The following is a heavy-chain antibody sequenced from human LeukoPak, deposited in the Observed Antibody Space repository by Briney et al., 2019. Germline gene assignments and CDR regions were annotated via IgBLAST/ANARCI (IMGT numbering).Heavy chain of an antibody. V-gene: IGHV1-2*02. CDR1: GYTFSDYY. CDR2: INPNSGDT. CDR3: ARDVEGGEMATIGYFDY. J-gene: IGHJ4*02. D-gene: IGHD5-24*01. Sequence: GASVKVSCKTSGYTFSDYYIHWIRQAPGQGLEWVGWINPNSGDTDYAQKFQGRVTVTRDTSISTAHMELGRLRSDDTAVYYCARDVEGGEMATIGYFDYWGQGTLVTVSS.